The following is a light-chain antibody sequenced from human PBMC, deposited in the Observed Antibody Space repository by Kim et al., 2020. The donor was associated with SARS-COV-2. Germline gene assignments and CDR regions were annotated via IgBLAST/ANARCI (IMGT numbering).Light chain of an antibody. CDR2: VGPGGIVG. J-gene: IGLJ1*01. CDR3: GADHGSGSNFVYV. CDR1: SGYSNYK. V-gene: IGLV9-49*01. Sequence: TCTLSSGYSNYKVDWFQQRPGKGPRFVMRVGPGGIVGSKGDGIPDRFSVLGSGLNRYLTIKNIQEEDESDYHCGADHGSGSNFVYVFGTGTKVTVL.